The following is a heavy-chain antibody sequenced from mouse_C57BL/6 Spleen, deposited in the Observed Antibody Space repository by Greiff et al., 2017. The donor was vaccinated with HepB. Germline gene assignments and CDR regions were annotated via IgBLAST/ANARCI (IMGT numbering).Heavy chain of an antibody. Sequence: VQLQQSGAELVKPGASVKLSCTASGFNIKDYYMHWVKQRTEQGLEWIGRIDPEDGDTKYAPKFQGKATITADTSSNTAYLQLSRLTSEDTAVYYCAREGGNYKGENFDVWGTGTTVTVSS. V-gene: IGHV14-2*01. J-gene: IGHJ1*03. CDR3: AREGGNYKGENFDV. CDR2: IDPEDGDT. D-gene: IGHD2-1*01. CDR1: GFNIKDYY.